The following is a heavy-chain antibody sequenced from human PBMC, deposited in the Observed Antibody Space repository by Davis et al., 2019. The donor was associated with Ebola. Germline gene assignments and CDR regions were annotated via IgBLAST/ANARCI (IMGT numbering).Heavy chain of an antibody. Sequence: ASVKVSCKASGGTFSSYAISWVRQAPGQGLEWMGIINPSGGSTSYAQKFQGRVTMTRDTSISTAYMELSRLRSDDTAVYYCARIQPRARDAFDIWGQGTMVTVSS. J-gene: IGHJ3*02. CDR3: ARIQPRARDAFDI. CDR1: GGTFSSYA. V-gene: IGHV1-46*01. CDR2: INPSGGST.